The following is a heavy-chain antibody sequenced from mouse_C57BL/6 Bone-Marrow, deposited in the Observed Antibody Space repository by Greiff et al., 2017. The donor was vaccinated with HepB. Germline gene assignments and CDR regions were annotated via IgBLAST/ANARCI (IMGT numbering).Heavy chain of an antibody. Sequence: EVHLVESGPVLVKPGASVKMSCKASGYTFTDYYMNWVKQSHGKSLEWIGVINPYNGGTSYNQKFKGKATLTVDKSSSTAYMELNSLTSEDSAVYYSAREGSYYSNYRLAYWGQGTLVTVSA. CDR1: GYTFTDYY. D-gene: IGHD2-5*01. J-gene: IGHJ3*01. V-gene: IGHV1-19*01. CDR2: INPYNGGT. CDR3: AREGSYYSNYRLAY.